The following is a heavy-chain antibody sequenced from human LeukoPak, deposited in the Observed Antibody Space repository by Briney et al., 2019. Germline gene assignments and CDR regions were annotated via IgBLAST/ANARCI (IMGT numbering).Heavy chain of an antibody. Sequence: PGGALRLSCVASGLTFSNYWRHWVRQPPGKGVVWVSHIYVDGRTTNYADSLKGRFTISRDNAKNTVYLEMNSLSVEDTATYYCIRDFRSADLWGQGTLVTVTS. J-gene: IGHJ5*02. V-gene: IGHV3-74*01. CDR2: IYVDGRTT. CDR1: GLTFSNYW. CDR3: IRDFRSADL.